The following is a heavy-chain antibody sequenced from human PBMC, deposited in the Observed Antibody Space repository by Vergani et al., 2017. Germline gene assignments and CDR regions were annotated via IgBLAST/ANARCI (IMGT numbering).Heavy chain of an antibody. D-gene: IGHD5-12*01. CDR2: IKSDGSIT. CDR1: GLSFSGYW. CDR3: VRARCSGPCFMSNWFDS. Sequence: EVQLVESGGGLIHPGGSLRLSCEGSGLSFSGYWMHWVRQSPEKGLVWVSRIKSDGSITNYADYVKGRYTISRDNAKKSLYLEMNSLRGDDTAIYYCVRARCSGPCFMSNWFDSWVQGTLVTVSS. V-gene: IGHV3-74*01. J-gene: IGHJ5*01.